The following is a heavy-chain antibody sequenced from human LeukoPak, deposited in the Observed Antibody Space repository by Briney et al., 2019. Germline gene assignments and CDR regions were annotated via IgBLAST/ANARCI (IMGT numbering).Heavy chain of an antibody. Sequence: SETLSLSCSVSGDSIRPFYCNWIRQPPGKGLEWIGYISDSGSPNFHPSLKGRVTTSVDASKRQFSLRLTSVTAADTAVYYCAKASAAIVSGVERLGADFEYWGQGVLVTVSS. CDR2: ISDSGSP. J-gene: IGHJ4*02. CDR1: GDSIRPFY. V-gene: IGHV4-59*01. D-gene: IGHD3-3*01. CDR3: AKASAAIVSGVERLGADFEY.